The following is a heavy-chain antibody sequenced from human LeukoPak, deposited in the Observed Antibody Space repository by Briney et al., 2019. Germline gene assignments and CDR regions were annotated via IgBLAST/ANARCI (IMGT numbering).Heavy chain of an antibody. J-gene: IGHJ5*02. Sequence: SETLSLTCAVYGGSFSGYYWSWIRQPPGKGLEWIGEINHSGSTNYNPSLKSRVTISVDKSKNQFSLKLSSVTAADTAVYYCARGYCSSTSCQGRGFDPWGQGTLVTVSS. D-gene: IGHD2-2*01. CDR1: GGSFSGYY. CDR3: ARGYCSSTSCQGRGFDP. CDR2: INHSGST. V-gene: IGHV4-34*01.